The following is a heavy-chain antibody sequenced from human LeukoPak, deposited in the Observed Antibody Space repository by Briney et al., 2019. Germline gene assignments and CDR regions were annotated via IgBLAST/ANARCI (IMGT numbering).Heavy chain of an antibody. J-gene: IGHJ5*02. CDR3: ARPPGIAAAWFDP. Sequence: PSETLSLTCTVSRGCLSYHYWSWIRQSPGKGLEWIESIYYSGSSNYNPSLKSRVTISVDTSKNQFSLKLTSVTAADTAVCYCARPPGIAAAWFDPWGQGTLVTVSS. CDR2: IYYSGSS. CDR1: RGCLSYHY. V-gene: IGHV4-59*08. D-gene: IGHD6-13*01.